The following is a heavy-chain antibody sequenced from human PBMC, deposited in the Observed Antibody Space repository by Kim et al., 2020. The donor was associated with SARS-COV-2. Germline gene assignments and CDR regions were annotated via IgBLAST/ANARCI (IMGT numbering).Heavy chain of an antibody. CDR2: INPNSGGT. J-gene: IGHJ5*02. V-gene: IGHV1-2*02. D-gene: IGHD3-22*01. Sequence: ASVKVSCKASGYTFTGYYMHWVRQAPGQGLEWMGWINPNSGGTNYAQKFQGRVTMTRDTSISTAYMELSRLRSDDTAVYYCARDLVVVDIFSGGYNWFDPWGQGTLVTVSS. CDR3: ARDLVVVDIFSGGYNWFDP. CDR1: GYTFTGYY.